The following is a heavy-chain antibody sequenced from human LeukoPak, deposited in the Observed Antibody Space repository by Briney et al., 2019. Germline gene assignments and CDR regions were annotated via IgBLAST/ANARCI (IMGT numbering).Heavy chain of an antibody. J-gene: IGHJ5*02. V-gene: IGHV4-61*01. CDR1: GGSVSSNSNY. CDR3: ARDTPGGYDFWWFDP. CDR2: NTYFGSA. D-gene: IGHD5-12*01. Sequence: SETLSLTCTVSGGSVSSNSNYWSWIRQPPGKGLEWIGYNTYFGSASYNPSLKSRVTISVDTSKNQFSLKLSSVTAADTAVCYCARDTPGGYDFWWFDPWGQGTLVTVTS.